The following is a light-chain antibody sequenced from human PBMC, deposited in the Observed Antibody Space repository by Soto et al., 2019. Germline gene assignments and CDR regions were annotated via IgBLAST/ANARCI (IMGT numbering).Light chain of an antibody. V-gene: IGLV2-23*01. CDR2: EGS. Sequence: QSVLTQPASVSGSPGQSITISCTGTSSDVGSYNLVSWYQQHPGKAPKLMIYEGSKRPSGVSNRFSGSKSGNTASLTISGLQAEDEADYYCCSYAGLVFGGGTKVTVL. J-gene: IGLJ2*01. CDR3: CSYAGLV. CDR1: SSDVGSYNL.